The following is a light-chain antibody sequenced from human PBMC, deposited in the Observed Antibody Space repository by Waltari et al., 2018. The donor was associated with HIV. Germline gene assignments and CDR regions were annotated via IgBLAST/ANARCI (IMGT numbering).Light chain of an antibody. J-gene: IGLJ3*02. Sequence: QSVLTQPPSVSKAPRQRVTISCSGSESNIGHNGVNWYQQIAGKPPKPLSYLDDIPPSGVSDRFSGSKSGTSASLAIRGLQSDDEADYYCAVWDDSVNGPVFGGGTKLTVL. CDR1: ESNIGHNG. V-gene: IGLV1-36*01. CDR3: AVWDDSVNGPV. CDR2: LDD.